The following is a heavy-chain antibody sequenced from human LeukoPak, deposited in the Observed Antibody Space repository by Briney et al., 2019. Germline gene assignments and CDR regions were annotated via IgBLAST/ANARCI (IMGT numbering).Heavy chain of an antibody. D-gene: IGHD5-24*01. CDR2: ISFSGANS. Sequence: PAGGSLRLSCAASGFTFSDSAMTWVRQAPGKGLDWVSLISFSGANSYYADSVKGRFTISRDNSKDTLFLQMNSLRAEDTAIYYYARDIQLSTWGLGTMVTVSS. CDR1: GFTFSDSA. J-gene: IGHJ3*01. V-gene: IGHV3-23*01. CDR3: ARDIQLST.